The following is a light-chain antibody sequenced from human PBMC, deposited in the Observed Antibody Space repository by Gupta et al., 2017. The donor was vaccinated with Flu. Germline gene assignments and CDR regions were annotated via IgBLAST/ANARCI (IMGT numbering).Light chain of an antibody. CDR3: QQRSNWPGT. V-gene: IGKV3-11*01. CDR1: QSVSSY. J-gene: IGKJ1*01. CDR2: DAF. Sequence: EIVLTQSPATLSLSPGERATLSCRASQSVSSYLAWYQQKPGQAPRLLIYDAFNRAPGIPARFSGSGSGTDFTLTISSLEPEDSAVYYCQQRSNWPGTFGQGTKVEIK.